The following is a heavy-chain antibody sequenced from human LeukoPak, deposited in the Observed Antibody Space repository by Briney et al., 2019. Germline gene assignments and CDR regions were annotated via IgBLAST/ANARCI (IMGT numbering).Heavy chain of an antibody. D-gene: IGHD6-6*01. V-gene: IGHV3-21*01. CDR3: ARAFIAARREGWFDP. CDR1: GFTFSSYS. CDR2: ISSSSSYI. J-gene: IGHJ5*02. Sequence: GGSLRLSCAASGFTFSSYSMNWVRQAPGKGLEWVSSISSSSSYIYYADSVKGRFTISRDNAKNSLYLQMNSLRAEDTAVYYCARAFIAARREGWFDPWGQGTLVTVSS.